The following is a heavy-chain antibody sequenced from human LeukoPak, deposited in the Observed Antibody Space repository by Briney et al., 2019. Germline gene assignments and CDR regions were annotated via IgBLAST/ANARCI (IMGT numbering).Heavy chain of an antibody. V-gene: IGHV3-20*04. CDR3: ARTPGYSYGFYYYYYMDV. D-gene: IGHD5-18*01. CDR1: GFTFDDYG. Sequence: GSLTLSCAASGFTFDDYGMSWVRQAQGQGLEWVSGSNWNGGSTGYADSVKSRFTISRDNAKNTLYLQMNSLRAEDTAVYYCARTPGYSYGFYYYYYMDVWGKGTTVTVSS. J-gene: IGHJ6*03. CDR2: SNWNGGST.